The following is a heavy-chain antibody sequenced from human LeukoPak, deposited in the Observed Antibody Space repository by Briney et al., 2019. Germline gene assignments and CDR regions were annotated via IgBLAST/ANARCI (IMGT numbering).Heavy chain of an antibody. CDR3: ARCSGGSCYHSDDY. D-gene: IGHD2-15*01. J-gene: IGHJ4*02. V-gene: IGHV3-21*01. CDR2: ISSGGRYI. Sequence: PGGSLRLSCAASGFTFSTYSMNWVRQAPGKGLEWVSSISSGGRYIYYADSVKGRFTISRDNAKNSLYLQMNSLRAEDTALYYCARCSGGSCYHSDDYWDQGTLVTVST. CDR1: GFTFSTYS.